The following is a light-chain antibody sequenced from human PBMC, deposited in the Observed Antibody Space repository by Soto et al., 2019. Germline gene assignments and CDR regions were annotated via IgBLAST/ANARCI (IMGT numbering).Light chain of an antibody. CDR2: AAS. Sequence: DIQLTQSPSSLSASVGDRVTITCRASQSISSYLNWYQQKPGKAPMLLIYAASSLQSGVPSRFSGSGTATDFTLTISSLQPEDFATYYYQQSYSTPFTFGPGTKVDIK. J-gene: IGKJ3*01. CDR3: QQSYSTPFT. CDR1: QSISSY. V-gene: IGKV1-39*01.